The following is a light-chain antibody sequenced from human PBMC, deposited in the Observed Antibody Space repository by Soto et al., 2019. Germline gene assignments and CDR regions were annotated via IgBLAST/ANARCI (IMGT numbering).Light chain of an antibody. CDR2: EAS. CDR1: QSTSTW. Sequence: DIQMTQSPSTLSASVGDRVTITCRASQSTSTWLAWYQQRPGKTPKLLISEASKLESGVPSRFSGSGSGTEFTLTISSLQPDDFETYYCQQYITYPYAFGQGTKVEIK. V-gene: IGKV1-5*03. CDR3: QQYITYPYA. J-gene: IGKJ1*01.